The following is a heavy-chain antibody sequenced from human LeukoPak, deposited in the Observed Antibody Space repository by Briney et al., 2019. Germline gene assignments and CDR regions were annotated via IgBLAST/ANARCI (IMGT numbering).Heavy chain of an antibody. CDR3: ARTQQQYSYGPLGY. Sequence: PSETLSLTCTVSGGSISSSSYYWGWIRQPPGKGLEWIGSIYYSGSTYYNPSLKSRVTISVDTSKSHCSLQLSSVTAADTAVYFCARTQQQYSYGPLGYWGQGTLVTVSA. CDR1: GGSISSSSYY. CDR2: IYYSGST. D-gene: IGHD5-18*01. V-gene: IGHV4-39*02. J-gene: IGHJ4*02.